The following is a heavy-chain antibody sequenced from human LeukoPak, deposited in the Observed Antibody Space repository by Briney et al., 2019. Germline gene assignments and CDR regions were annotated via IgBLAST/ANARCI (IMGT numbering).Heavy chain of an antibody. CDR2: INSNGGSA. J-gene: IGHJ1*01. Sequence: GGSLRLSCAASGFTFSDYYMSWVRQAPGKGLEWVSGINSNGGSAGYADSVKGRFSISRDNAKNSLFLQMNSLRAEDTALYYCARDRGGRYMYLQHWGQGTLVTVSS. CDR1: GFTFSDYY. V-gene: IGHV3-20*04. CDR3: ARDRGGRYMYLQH. D-gene: IGHD1-26*01.